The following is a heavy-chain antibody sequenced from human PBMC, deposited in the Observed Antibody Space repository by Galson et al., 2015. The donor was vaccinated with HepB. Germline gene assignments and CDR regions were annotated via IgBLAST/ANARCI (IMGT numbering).Heavy chain of an antibody. D-gene: IGHD3-10*01. CDR3: ARASGGSGSYHNPKIYFDY. Sequence: ETLALPCIVSCGSLRSYYLGWVRPPPGEGLEWIWVIYFSGGTHLNPSLKSRVTISVDTSKNQFSLKLSSVTAADTAVYYCARASGGSGSYHNPKIYFDYWGQGTLVTVSS. CDR2: IYFSGGT. V-gene: IGHV4-59*01. CDR1: CGSLRSYY. J-gene: IGHJ4*02.